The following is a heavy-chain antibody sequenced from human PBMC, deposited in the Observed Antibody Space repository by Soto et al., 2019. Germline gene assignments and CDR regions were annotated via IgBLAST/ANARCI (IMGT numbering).Heavy chain of an antibody. CDR1: GGSVSSGSYY. CDR3: ARANSSGYSPNDY. V-gene: IGHV4-61*01. D-gene: IGHD3-22*01. CDR2: IYYSGSP. J-gene: IGHJ4*02. Sequence: QVQLQESGPGLVKPSETLSLTCTVSGGSVSSGSYYWSWIRQPPGKGLEWIGYIYYSGSPNYNPSLKSRVTISVDTSKNQFSLKLSSVTAADTAVYYCARANSSGYSPNDYWGQGTLVTVSS.